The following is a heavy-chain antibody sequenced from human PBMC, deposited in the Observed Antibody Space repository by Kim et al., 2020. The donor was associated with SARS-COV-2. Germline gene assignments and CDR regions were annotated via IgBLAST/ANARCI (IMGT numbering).Heavy chain of an antibody. CDR3: ARGRRGHLDYYVGSGYYTFDH. CDR1: GFTFSSYE. Sequence: GGSLRLSCTASGFTFSSYEMNWVRQAPGKGLEWVSDISSSGGSIYYADSVKGRFTISRDNSKNSLYLQMNSLRAEDTAVYYCARGRRGHLDYYVGSGYYTFDHWGQGTLVTVSS. J-gene: IGHJ4*02. D-gene: IGHD3-22*01. CDR2: ISSSGGSI. V-gene: IGHV3-48*03.